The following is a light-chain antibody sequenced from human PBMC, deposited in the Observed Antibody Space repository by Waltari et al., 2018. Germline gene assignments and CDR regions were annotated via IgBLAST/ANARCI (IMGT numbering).Light chain of an antibody. CDR3: QTGGFGIWV. J-gene: IGLJ3*02. V-gene: IGLV4-69*01. CDR1: SGHSNHP. Sequence: QLMLTQSPSASASLGASVKLTCTLSSGHSNHPIAWHQQQPEKGPRYLMTVNSAGSHIKGDGIPDRFSGSSSGAERYLTISSLQSEDETDYYCQTGGFGIWVFGGGTKLTVL. CDR2: VNSAGSH.